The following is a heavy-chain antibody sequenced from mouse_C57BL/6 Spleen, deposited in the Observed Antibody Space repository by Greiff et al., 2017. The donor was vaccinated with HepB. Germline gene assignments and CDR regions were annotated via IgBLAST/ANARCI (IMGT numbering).Heavy chain of an antibody. CDR1: GFTFSDYY. J-gene: IGHJ1*03. CDR2: INYDGSST. CDR3: ARDYGSSYGSSYDWYFDV. V-gene: IGHV5-16*01. Sequence: EVQLVESEGGLVQPGSSMKLSCTASGFTFSDYYMAWVRQVPENGLEWVANINYDGSSTYYLDSLKSRFIISRDNAKNILYLQMSSLKSEDTATYYCARDYGSSYGSSYDWYFDVWGTGTTVTVSS. D-gene: IGHD1-1*01.